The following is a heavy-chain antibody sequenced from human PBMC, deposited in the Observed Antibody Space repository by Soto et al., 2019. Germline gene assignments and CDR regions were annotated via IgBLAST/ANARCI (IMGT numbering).Heavy chain of an antibody. Sequence: HGESLKISCKGCGYIFASYWIGWVRQMPGRGLEWMGIIYPGGSDTRYSPSLQGQVTISADKYISTAYLQCSSLKASDTAMYYCVRHYYYDSSGSLDAFDIWGQGTMVT. V-gene: IGHV5-51*01. CDR1: GYIFASYW. CDR2: IYPGGSDT. D-gene: IGHD3-22*01. J-gene: IGHJ3*02. CDR3: VRHYYYDSSGSLDAFDI.